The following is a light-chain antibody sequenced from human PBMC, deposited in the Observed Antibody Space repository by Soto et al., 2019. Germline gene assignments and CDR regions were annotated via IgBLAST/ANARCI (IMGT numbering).Light chain of an antibody. Sequence: EIVLTQSPGTLSLSPGERATLSCRASQSVSTSYLAWYQHKPGQAPRLLIYCTSSRATGIPDRFSGSGSGTDFTLTISRLEPEDFAVYYCKQYGSSPTWTFGQGTKVEIK. V-gene: IGKV3-20*01. CDR3: KQYGSSPTWT. J-gene: IGKJ1*01. CDR2: CTS. CDR1: QSVSTSY.